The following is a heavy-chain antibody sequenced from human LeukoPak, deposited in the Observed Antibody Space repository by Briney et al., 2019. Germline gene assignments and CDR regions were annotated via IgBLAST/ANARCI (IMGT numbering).Heavy chain of an antibody. D-gene: IGHD2-2*01. CDR2: IKQDGSEK. CDR3: AKDYCSSTSCYAEYFQH. Sequence: GGSLRLSCAASGFTFSSYWMSWVRQAPGKGLEWVANIKQDGSEKYYVDSVKGRFTISRDNVENSLSLQMNSLRAEDTAVYYCAKDYCSSTSCYAEYFQHWGQGTLVTVSS. J-gene: IGHJ1*01. CDR1: GFTFSSYW. V-gene: IGHV3-7*01.